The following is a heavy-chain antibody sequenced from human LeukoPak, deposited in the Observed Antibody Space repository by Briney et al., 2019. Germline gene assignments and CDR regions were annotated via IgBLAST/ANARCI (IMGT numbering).Heavy chain of an antibody. Sequence: PGGSLRLSCAASGFTFSDHYMDWVRQAPGKGLEWVGRTRNKANNYTTEYAASVKGRFTISRDDSKNSLYLQMNSLKTEDTAVYYCARGGYPPDDAFDIWGQGTMVTVSS. J-gene: IGHJ3*02. CDR2: TRNKANNYTT. CDR3: ARGGYPPDDAFDI. CDR1: GFTFSDHY. V-gene: IGHV3-72*01. D-gene: IGHD5-12*01.